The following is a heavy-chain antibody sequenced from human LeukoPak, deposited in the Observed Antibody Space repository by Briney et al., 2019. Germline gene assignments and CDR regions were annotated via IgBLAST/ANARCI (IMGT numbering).Heavy chain of an antibody. J-gene: IGHJ4*02. CDR3: ARDVGIVGVPDY. CDR2: IIPIFGTA. CDR1: GGTFSSYA. D-gene: IGHD1-26*01. Sequence: SVKVSCKASGGTFSSYAISWVRQAPGQGLEWMGGIIPIFGTANYAQKFQGRVTITTDESTSTAYMELSSLRSEDTAVYYCARDVGIVGVPDYWGQGTLVTVSS. V-gene: IGHV1-69*05.